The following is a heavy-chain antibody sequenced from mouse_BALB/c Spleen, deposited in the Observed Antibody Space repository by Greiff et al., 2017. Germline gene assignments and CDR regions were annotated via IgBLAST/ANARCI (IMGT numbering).Heavy chain of an antibody. V-gene: IGHV6-6*02. CDR3: TVTNYAMDY. Sequence: EVQLLQSGAGLVQPGASMKLSCVASGFTFTNYWMNWVRQSQEKGLEWVAEIRSKSNNYATHHAMSGKGRFTISRYESKSSVYLQMSNLRAEDTGIYSSTVTNYAMDYWGQGTSVTVSS. CDR1: GFTFTNYW. J-gene: IGHJ4*01. CDR2: IRSKSNNYAT. D-gene: IGHD2-13*01.